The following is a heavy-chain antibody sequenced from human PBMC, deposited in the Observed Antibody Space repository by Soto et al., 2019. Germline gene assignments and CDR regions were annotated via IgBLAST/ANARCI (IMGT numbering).Heavy chain of an antibody. D-gene: IGHD6-13*01. CDR3: ARISVAAAGTINWFDP. CDR2: IDWDDDK. J-gene: IGHJ5*02. V-gene: IGHV2-70*01. Sequence: SGPTLVNPTQTLTLTCTFSGFSLSTSGMCVSWIRQPPGKALEWLALIDWDDDKYYSTSLKTRLTISKDTSKNQVVLTMTNMDPVDTATYYCARISVAAAGTINWFDPWGQGTLVTVSS. CDR1: GFSLSTSGMC.